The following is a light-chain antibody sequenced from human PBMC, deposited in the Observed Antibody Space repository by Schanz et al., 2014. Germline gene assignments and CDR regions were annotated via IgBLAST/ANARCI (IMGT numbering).Light chain of an antibody. CDR3: QQHPPIT. Sequence: DIVLTQSPGTLSLSPGERATLSCRASQSVTSNYLAWYQQNPGQPPRLLIYGASTRATGIPDRFSGSGSGTDFILTINRLEPEDFAVYYCQQHPPITFGQGTRLEIK. J-gene: IGKJ5*01. V-gene: IGKV3-20*01. CDR1: QSVTSNY. CDR2: GAS.